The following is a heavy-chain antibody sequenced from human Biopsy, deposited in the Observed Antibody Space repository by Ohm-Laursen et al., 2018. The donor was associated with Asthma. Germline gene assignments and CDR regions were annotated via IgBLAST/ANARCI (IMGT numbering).Heavy chain of an antibody. D-gene: IGHD6-6*01. CDR3: ARAVSSSSYWYFDL. CDR2: IYYSRRT. CDR1: GDAMSTRGSF. V-gene: IGHV4-39*02. J-gene: IGHJ2*01. Sequence: SVTLSFTWIVFGDAMSTRGSFWGWIRQSPGRGLERIGSIYYSRRTYYNPSLESRATISADTSKNHFSLKVTYVTAADTAVYYCARAVSSSSYWYFDLWGRGDLVTVSS.